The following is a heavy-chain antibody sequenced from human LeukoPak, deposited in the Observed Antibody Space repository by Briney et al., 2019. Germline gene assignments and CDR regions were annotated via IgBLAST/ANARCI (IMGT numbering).Heavy chain of an antibody. CDR2: ISSSSSYI. V-gene: IGHV3-21*01. J-gene: IGHJ4*02. D-gene: IGHD1-26*01. Sequence: RPGGSLRLSCAASGFTFSSYSMNWVRQAPGKGLEWVSSISSSSSYIYYADSVKGRFTISRDNAKNSLYLQMNSLRAEDTAVYYCARADKNSMYSGSYYALPSSVDYWGQGTLVTVSS. CDR1: GFTFSSYS. CDR3: ARADKNSMYSGSYYALPSSVDY.